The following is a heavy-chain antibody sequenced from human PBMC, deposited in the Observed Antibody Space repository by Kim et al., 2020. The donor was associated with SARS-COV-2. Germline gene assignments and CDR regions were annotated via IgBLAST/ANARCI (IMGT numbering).Heavy chain of an antibody. CDR3: ARDHSGGSYFDY. Sequence: SDTQKFQGRLTMTRDTSTSTVYMELSSLRSDDPAVYYCARDHSGGSYFDYWGQGTLVTVSS. V-gene: IGHV1-46*01. D-gene: IGHD3-10*01. J-gene: IGHJ4*02.